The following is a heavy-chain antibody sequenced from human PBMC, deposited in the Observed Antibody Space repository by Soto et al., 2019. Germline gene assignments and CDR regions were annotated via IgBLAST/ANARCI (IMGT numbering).Heavy chain of an antibody. CDR1: GYTFTSYD. CDR2: MNPNSGNT. D-gene: IGHD3-10*01. Sequence: ASVKVSCKASGYTFTSYDINWLRQATGQGLEWMGWMNPNSGNTGYAQKFQGRVTMTRNTSISTAYMGLSSLRSEDTAVYYCARSLLLWFGELGYYYGMDVWGQGTTVTVSS. V-gene: IGHV1-8*01. J-gene: IGHJ6*02. CDR3: ARSLLLWFGELGYYYGMDV.